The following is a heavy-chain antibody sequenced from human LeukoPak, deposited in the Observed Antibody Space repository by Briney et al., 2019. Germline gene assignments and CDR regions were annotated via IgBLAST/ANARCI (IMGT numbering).Heavy chain of an antibody. J-gene: IGHJ6*02. Sequence: ASVKDSCKASGYTFTSYYMHWVRQAPGQGLEWMGGIIPIFGTANYAQKFQGRVTITADESTSTAYMELSSLRSEDTAVYYCARDDEDYYYGMDVWGQGTTVTVSS. CDR3: ARDDEDYYYGMDV. CDR2: IIPIFGTA. V-gene: IGHV1-69*13. CDR1: GYTFTSYY.